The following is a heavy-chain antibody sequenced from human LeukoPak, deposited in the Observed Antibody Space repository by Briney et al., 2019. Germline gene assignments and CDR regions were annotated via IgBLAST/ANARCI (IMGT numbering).Heavy chain of an antibody. J-gene: IGHJ3*02. D-gene: IGHD3-9*01. V-gene: IGHV3-48*03. Sequence: GGSLRLSCAASGFSFSTYEMNWVRQAPGKGLEWISYIGTTVTTIYYADSVKGRFTISRDNAKSSLHLQMNSLTAEDTAIYYCARAHPIYYDILTGPEDAFDIWGQGTLVTVSS. CDR1: GFSFSTYE. CDR2: IGTTVTTI. CDR3: ARAHPIYYDILTGPEDAFDI.